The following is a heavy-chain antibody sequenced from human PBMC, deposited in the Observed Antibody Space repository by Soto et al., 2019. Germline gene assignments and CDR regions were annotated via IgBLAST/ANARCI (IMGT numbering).Heavy chain of an antibody. CDR2: INAGNGNT. D-gene: IGHD2-15*01. J-gene: IGHJ6*02. V-gene: IGHV1-3*01. CDR1: GYTFTSYA. Sequence: ASVKVSCKASGYTFTSYAMHWVRQAPGQRLEWMGWINAGNGNTKYSQKFQGRVTITRDTSASTAYMELSSLRSEDTAVYYCARGVAATPYYYYGMDVWGQGTTVTVSS. CDR3: ARGVAATPYYYYGMDV.